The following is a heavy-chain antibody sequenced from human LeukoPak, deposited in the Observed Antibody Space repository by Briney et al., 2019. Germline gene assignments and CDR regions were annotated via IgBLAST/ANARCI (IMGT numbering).Heavy chain of an antibody. D-gene: IGHD6-6*01. J-gene: IGHJ6*02. Sequence: PSETLSLTCTVSGGSISSYYWSWIRQPPGKGLEWIGYIYYSGSTNYNPSLKSRVTISVGTSKNQFSLKLSSVTAADTAVYYCARANGIAARLPYYYGMDVWGQGTTVTVSS. CDR1: GGSISSYY. V-gene: IGHV4-59*01. CDR2: IYYSGST. CDR3: ARANGIAARLPYYYGMDV.